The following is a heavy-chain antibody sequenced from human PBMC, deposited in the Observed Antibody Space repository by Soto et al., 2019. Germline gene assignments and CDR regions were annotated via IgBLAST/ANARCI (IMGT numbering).Heavy chain of an antibody. Sequence: GGSLRLSCTASGFSFGDYAMSWFRQAPGKGLEWGGLIRDKAYGGTTEYAASVKGRFTISRDDSKSIAYMQMNSLKTEDTAVYYCARGLRYFTSTACYFAFDIWGQGTMVTVSS. CDR3: ARGLRYFTSTACYFAFDI. V-gene: IGHV3-49*03. J-gene: IGHJ3*02. CDR1: GFSFGDYA. CDR2: IRDKAYGGTT. D-gene: IGHD2-2*01.